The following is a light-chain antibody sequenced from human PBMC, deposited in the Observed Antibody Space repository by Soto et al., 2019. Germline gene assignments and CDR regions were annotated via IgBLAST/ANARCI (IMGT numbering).Light chain of an antibody. Sequence: EIVLTQSPATLSLSPGERATLSCRASLRFNSIYLAWYQQKRGQAPRLLIYGVSNRATGIPDRFSGSGSGTGFSLTISRLEPEDFAVYYCQHYSNSYSFGQGTKLEVK. CDR1: LRFNSIY. J-gene: IGKJ2*01. CDR2: GVS. CDR3: QHYSNSYS. V-gene: IGKV3-20*01.